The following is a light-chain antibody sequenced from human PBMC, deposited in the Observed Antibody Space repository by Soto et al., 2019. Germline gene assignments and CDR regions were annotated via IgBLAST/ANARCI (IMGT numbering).Light chain of an antibody. Sequence: NFLLTQPHSVSESPGKTVTISCTRSSGSIAGNYVQWYQQRPGSSPTTVIYEDNQRPSGVPDRFSGSIDSSSNSASLTISGLKTEDEAYYSCHSYDSSNVVFGGGTKLTVL. CDR2: EDN. V-gene: IGLV6-57*01. J-gene: IGLJ3*02. CDR1: SGSIAGNY. CDR3: HSYDSSNVV.